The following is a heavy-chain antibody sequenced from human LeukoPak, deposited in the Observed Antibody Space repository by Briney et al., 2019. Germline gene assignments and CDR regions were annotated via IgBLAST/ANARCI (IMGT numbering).Heavy chain of an antibody. CDR2: ISWNSDSI. V-gene: IGHV3-9*01. J-gene: IGHJ4*02. CDR3: ARNPHDY. D-gene: IGHD1-14*01. Sequence: GGSLRLSCAASGFTFGDYAMHWVRQAPGKGLEWVSGISWNSDSIGYADSVKGRFTISRDNAKNSLCLQMNSLRAEDTAVYYCARNPHDYWGQGTLVTVSS. CDR1: GFTFGDYA.